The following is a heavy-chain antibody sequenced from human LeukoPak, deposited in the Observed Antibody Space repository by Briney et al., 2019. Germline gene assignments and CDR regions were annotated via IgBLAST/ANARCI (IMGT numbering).Heavy chain of an antibody. Sequence: ASVKVSCKASGYTFTSYAMHWVRQAPGQRLEWMGWINAGSGNTKYSQNFQGRVTISRDTSASTAYMELSSLTSEDTAVYYCARDYGGNSGWFDPWGQGTLVTVSS. CDR3: ARDYGGNSGWFDP. J-gene: IGHJ5*02. CDR2: INAGSGNT. V-gene: IGHV1-3*01. CDR1: GYTFTSYA. D-gene: IGHD4-23*01.